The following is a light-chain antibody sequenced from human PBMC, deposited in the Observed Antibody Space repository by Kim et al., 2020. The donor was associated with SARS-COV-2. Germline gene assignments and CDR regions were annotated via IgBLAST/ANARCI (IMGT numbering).Light chain of an antibody. V-gene: IGKV1-39*01. CDR1: HSVARY. CDR3: QQSYSTPPYS. CDR2: DTS. Sequence: DIQMTQSPSSLSASIGDRITIACRASHSVARYLNWYQQKPGKAPKLLIYDTSTLHSGVPSRFSGSGSGTDFTLTISGVQPDDFAIYFGQQSYSTPPYSFGQGTKLEI. J-gene: IGKJ2*03.